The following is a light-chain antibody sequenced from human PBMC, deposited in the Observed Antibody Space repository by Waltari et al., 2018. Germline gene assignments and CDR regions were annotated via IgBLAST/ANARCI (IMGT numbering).Light chain of an antibody. V-gene: IGLV2-23*02. Sequence: QSALTQPPPVSGSPGQSITISCTGTRRYIGGYNLFSWYQKHPGKTPKPVIYDVAKRPSGIPSRFAGSKSGITASLTISGLQAEDEADYYCCSYAGFSTVVFGGGTKLTVL. J-gene: IGLJ2*01. CDR1: RRYIGGYNL. CDR2: DVA. CDR3: CSYAGFSTVV.